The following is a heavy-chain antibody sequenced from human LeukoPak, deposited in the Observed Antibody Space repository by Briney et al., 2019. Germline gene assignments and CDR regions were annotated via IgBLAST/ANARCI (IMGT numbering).Heavy chain of an antibody. D-gene: IGHD3-22*01. V-gene: IGHV4-4*09. J-gene: IGHJ4*02. CDR1: GGSISSDY. CDR2: IYTDGST. Sequence: SETLSLTCTVSGGSISSDYWSWIPQPPGRGLEWIGYIYTDGSTNYNPSLKSRVTISVDTSKNQFALKLSSVTAADTAVYYCAKSYYDYSTYYSYYFNLWGQGALVTVSS. CDR3: AKSYYDYSTYYSYYFNL.